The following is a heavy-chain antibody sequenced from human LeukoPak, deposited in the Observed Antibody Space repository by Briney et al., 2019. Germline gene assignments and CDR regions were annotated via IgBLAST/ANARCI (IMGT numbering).Heavy chain of an antibody. CDR3: ASPPHYGGNDYFDY. J-gene: IGHJ4*02. CDR1: GFTFSDYY. CDR2: ISSSGSTI. Sequence: PGGSLRLSCAASGFTFSDYYMSWIRQAPGKGLEWVSYISSSGSTIYYADSVKGRFTISRDNAKNSLYLQMNSLRAEDTAAYYCASPPHYGGNDYFDYWGQGTLVTVSS. V-gene: IGHV3-11*01. D-gene: IGHD4-23*01.